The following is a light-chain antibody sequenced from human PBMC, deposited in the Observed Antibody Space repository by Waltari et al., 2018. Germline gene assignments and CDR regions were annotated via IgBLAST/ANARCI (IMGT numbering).Light chain of an antibody. CDR2: VNSDGSH. V-gene: IGLV4-69*01. J-gene: IGLJ3*02. CDR3: QTGGHGTWV. CDR1: SGHSSNV. Sequence: QLVLTQSPSASASLGASVKPTCTLSSGHSSNVIAWLQQQPEKGPRYLRKVNSDGSHSKGDEIPDRFSGPSFGGERYLTISSLQSEDEADYYCQTGGHGTWVFGGGTKLTVL.